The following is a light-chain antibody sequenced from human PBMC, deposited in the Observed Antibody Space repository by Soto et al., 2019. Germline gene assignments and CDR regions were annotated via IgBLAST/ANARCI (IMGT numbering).Light chain of an antibody. CDR3: QAWDSGTVV. Sequence: SYELTQAPSVSVSPGQTASITCSGDKLGNKYVCWYQQKPGQSPVVVIYQDNKRPSGIPERFSGSNSGNTATLTISGTQSMDEADYFCQAWDSGTVVFGGGTKLTV. J-gene: IGLJ3*02. CDR1: KLGNKY. CDR2: QDN. V-gene: IGLV3-1*01.